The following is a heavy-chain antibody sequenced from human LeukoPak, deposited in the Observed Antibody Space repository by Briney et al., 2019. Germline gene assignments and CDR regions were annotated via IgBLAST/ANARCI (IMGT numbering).Heavy chain of an antibody. CDR3: ARASNYAFDY. J-gene: IGHJ4*02. CDR2: IKQDGSEK. CDR1: GLTLSNYW. V-gene: IGHV3-7*01. D-gene: IGHD4-11*01. Sequence: GGSLKLSCTASGLTLSNYWMIWVRQAPGKGLQWVAKIKQDGSEKYYADSVKGRFTISRDNAKNSLYLQMNSLRAEDTAVYYCARASNYAFDYWGQGTLVTVSS.